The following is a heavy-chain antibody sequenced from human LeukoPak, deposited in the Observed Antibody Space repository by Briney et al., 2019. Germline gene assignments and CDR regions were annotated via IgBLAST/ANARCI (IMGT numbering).Heavy chain of an antibody. CDR3: ARAEAVVVVAATGRPDPHDAFDI. V-gene: IGHV1-69*06. CDR2: IIPIFGTA. J-gene: IGHJ3*02. D-gene: IGHD2-15*01. CDR1: GGTFSSYA. Sequence: GASVKVSCKASGGTFSSYAISWGRQAPGQGLEWMGGIIPIFGTANYAQKFQGRVTITADKSTSTAYMELSSLRSEDTAVYYCARAEAVVVVAATGRPDPHDAFDIWGQGTMVTVSS.